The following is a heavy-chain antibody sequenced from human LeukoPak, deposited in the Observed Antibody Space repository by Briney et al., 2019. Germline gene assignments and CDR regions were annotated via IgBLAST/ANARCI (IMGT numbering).Heavy chain of an antibody. Sequence: SETLSLTCTVSGGSISSYYWSWIRQPPGKGLEWIGYIYYSGSTNHNPSLKSRVTISVDTSKNQFSLKLSSVTAADTAVYYCARVLYYGSGSYYKAYFDYWGQGTLVTVSS. CDR1: GGSISSYY. V-gene: IGHV4-59*01. CDR2: IYYSGST. CDR3: ARVLYYGSGSYYKAYFDY. J-gene: IGHJ4*02. D-gene: IGHD3-10*01.